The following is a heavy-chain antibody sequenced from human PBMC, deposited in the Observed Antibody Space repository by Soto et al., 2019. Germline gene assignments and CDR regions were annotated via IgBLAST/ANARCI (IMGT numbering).Heavy chain of an antibody. CDR3: ARVPRIAAAGKRNMSSGWLYYFDY. CDR1: GFTFSDYY. D-gene: IGHD6-13*01. V-gene: IGHV3-11*05. CDR2: ISSSSSYT. J-gene: IGHJ4*02. Sequence: GGSLRLSCAASGFTFSDYYMSWIRQAPGKGLEWVSYISSSSSYTNYADSVKGRFTISRDNAKNSLYLQMNSLRAEDTAVYYCARVPRIAAAGKRNMSSGWLYYFDYWGQGTLVTVSS.